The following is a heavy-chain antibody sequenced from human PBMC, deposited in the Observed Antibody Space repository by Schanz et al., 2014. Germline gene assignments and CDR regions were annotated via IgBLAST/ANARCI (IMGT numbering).Heavy chain of an antibody. D-gene: IGHD6-19*01. CDR3: ATDYSGGGCHI. J-gene: IGHJ3*02. V-gene: IGHV3-30*04. CDR1: GFSFSGFA. Sequence: QVQLEESGGGVVQPGGSPRLSCVASGFSFSGFAVHWVRQAPGKGLEWVSIVSHDGFTKHYADSVRGRFTLSRDNSKNTVYLQMNSLRAEDTALYFCATDYSGGGCHIWGQGTMVTVSS. CDR2: VSHDGFTK.